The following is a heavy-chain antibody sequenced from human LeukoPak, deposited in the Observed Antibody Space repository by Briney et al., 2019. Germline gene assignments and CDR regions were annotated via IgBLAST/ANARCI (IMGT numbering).Heavy chain of an antibody. CDR2: ISYDGSNK. V-gene: IGHV3-30*18. D-gene: IGHD3-10*01. CDR3: AKDIKGITMVRGVQYYYYGMDV. CDR1: GFTFSSYG. J-gene: IGHJ6*02. Sequence: GGSLRLSCAASGFTFSSYGMHWVRQAPGKGLEWVAVISYDGSNKYYADSVKGRFTISRDNSKNTLYLQMNSLRAEDTAVYYCAKDIKGITMVRGVQYYYYGMDVWGQGTTVTVSS.